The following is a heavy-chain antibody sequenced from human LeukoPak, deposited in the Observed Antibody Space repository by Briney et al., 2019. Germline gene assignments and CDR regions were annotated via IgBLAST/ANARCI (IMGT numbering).Heavy chain of an antibody. CDR2: IYYSGST. CDR3: ARESLGGGGYY. CDR1: GGSISSYY. V-gene: IGHV4-59*01. J-gene: IGHJ4*02. D-gene: IGHD3-16*01. Sequence: SETLSLTCTVSGGSISSYYWSWIRQPPGKGMEYIGHIYYSGSTDYNPSLKSRVTMSVDTSKNQFSLKLSSVTAADTAVYYCARESLGGGGYYWGQGTLVTVSS.